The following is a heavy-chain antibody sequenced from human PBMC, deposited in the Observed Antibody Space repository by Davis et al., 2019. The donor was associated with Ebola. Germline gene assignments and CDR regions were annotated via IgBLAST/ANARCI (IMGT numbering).Heavy chain of an antibody. V-gene: IGHV1-18*01. J-gene: IGHJ4*02. Sequence: ASVKVSCKASGYTFTSYGISWVRQAPGQGLEWMGWISAYNGNTNYAQKLQGRVTMTTDTSTSTAYMELRSLRSDDTAVYYCARSSTTNDYVWGSYSIDYWGQGTLVTVSS. CDR1: GYTFTSYG. D-gene: IGHD3-16*01. CDR3: ARSSTTNDYVWGSYSIDY. CDR2: ISAYNGNT.